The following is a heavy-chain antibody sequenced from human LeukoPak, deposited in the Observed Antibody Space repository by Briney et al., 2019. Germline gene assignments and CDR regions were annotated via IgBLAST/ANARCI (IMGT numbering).Heavy chain of an antibody. CDR2: ISGSGGST. CDR1: GFTFSSYW. V-gene: IGHV3-23*01. D-gene: IGHD1-26*01. J-gene: IGHJ3*02. Sequence: GGSLRLSCAASGFTFSSYWMHWVRQAPGKGLEWVSAISGSGGSTYYADSVKGRFTISRDNSKNTLYLQMNSLRAEDTAVYYCARGGSYLSAFDIWGQGTMVTVSS. CDR3: ARGGSYLSAFDI.